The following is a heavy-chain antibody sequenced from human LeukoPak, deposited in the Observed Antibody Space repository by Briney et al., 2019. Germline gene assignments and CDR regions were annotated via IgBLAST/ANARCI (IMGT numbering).Heavy chain of an antibody. Sequence: PGGSLRLSCAASGFTFSSYWMHWVRQAPGKGLEWVSAISGSGGSTYYADSVKGRFTISRDNSKNTLYLQMNSLRAEDTAVYYCAKSLYGDYELNWFDPWGQGTLVTVSS. CDR2: ISGSGGST. V-gene: IGHV3-23*01. CDR1: GFTFSSYW. CDR3: AKSLYGDYELNWFDP. J-gene: IGHJ5*02. D-gene: IGHD4-17*01.